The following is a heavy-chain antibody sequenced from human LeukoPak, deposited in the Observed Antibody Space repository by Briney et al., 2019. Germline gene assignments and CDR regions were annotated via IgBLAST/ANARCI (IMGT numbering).Heavy chain of an antibody. CDR1: GYTFTSYG. CDR3: AREPSYYDSSGYYSNWFDP. V-gene: IGHV3-33*01. J-gene: IGHJ5*02. D-gene: IGHD3-22*01. CDR2: ICYDGSNK. Sequence: SCKASGYTFTSYGMHWVRQAPGKGLEWVAVICYDGSNKYYADSVKGRFTISRDNSKNTLYLQMNSLRAEDTAVYYCAREPSYYDSSGYYSNWFDPWGQGTLVTVSS.